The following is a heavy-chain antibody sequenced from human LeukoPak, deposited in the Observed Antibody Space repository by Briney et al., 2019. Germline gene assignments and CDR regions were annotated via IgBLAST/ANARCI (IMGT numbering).Heavy chain of an antibody. D-gene: IGHD2-15*01. CDR1: GGSYSTYY. Sequence: SETLSLTCTVPGGSYSTYYWSWIRQPPGKGLEWIGYIYYSGSTNYNPSLKSRVTISVDTSKNQFSLKLSSVTAADTAVYYCARDRDPVGYYRYGMDVWGQGTTVTVSS. CDR3: ARDRDPVGYYRYGMDV. J-gene: IGHJ6*02. V-gene: IGHV4-59*01. CDR2: IYYSGST.